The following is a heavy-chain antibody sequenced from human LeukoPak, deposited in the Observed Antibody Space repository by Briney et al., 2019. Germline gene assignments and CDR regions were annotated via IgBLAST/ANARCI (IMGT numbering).Heavy chain of an antibody. V-gene: IGHV3-23*01. CDR1: GFTFSSYA. J-gene: IGHJ4*02. CDR2: ISAGGVGT. Sequence: GGSLRLSCAASGFTFSSYAMSWVRQAPGKGLEWVSAISAGGVGTYYADSVRGRFTISRDNSKNTLYLQMNSLRAEDTAVHHCAKGTCTNGICWFDYWGQGTLVTVSS. CDR3: AKGTCTNGICWFDY. D-gene: IGHD2-8*01.